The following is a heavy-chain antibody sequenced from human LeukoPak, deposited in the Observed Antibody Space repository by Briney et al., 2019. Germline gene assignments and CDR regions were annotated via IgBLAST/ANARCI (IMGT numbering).Heavy chain of an antibody. CDR3: AVARTEYCSGGSCYFLYGMDV. Sequence: SVKVSCKASGGTFSSYAISWVRQAPGQGLEWMGGIIPIFGTANYAQKFQGRVTITADESTSTAYMELSSLRSEDTAVYYCAVARTEYCSGGSCYFLYGMDVWGKGTAVTVSS. CDR2: IIPIFGTA. V-gene: IGHV1-69*13. D-gene: IGHD2-15*01. CDR1: GGTFSSYA. J-gene: IGHJ6*04.